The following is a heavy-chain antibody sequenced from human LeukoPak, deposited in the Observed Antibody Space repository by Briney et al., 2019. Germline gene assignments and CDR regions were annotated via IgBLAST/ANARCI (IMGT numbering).Heavy chain of an antibody. CDR3: ARARITIFGAVNYFDY. CDR1: GFTFSSYS. Sequence: GGSLRLSCAASGFTFSSYSMNWVRQAPGKGLEWVSSISSSSSYIYYADSVKGRFTISRDNAKNSLYLQMNSLRAEDTAVYYCARARITIFGAVNYFDYWGQGTLVTVSS. D-gene: IGHD3-3*01. V-gene: IGHV3-21*01. J-gene: IGHJ4*02. CDR2: ISSSSSYI.